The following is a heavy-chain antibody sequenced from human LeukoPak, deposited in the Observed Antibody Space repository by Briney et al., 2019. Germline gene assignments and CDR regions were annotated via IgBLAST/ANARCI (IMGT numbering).Heavy chain of an antibody. CDR1: GVSISSYY. CDR2: IYTSGST. D-gene: IGHD3-10*02. J-gene: IGHJ4*02. Sequence: SETLSLTCTVSGVSISSYYWSWIRQPPGKGLEWIRYIYTSGSTNHNPSLKSRVTISVDTSKNQFSLKLSSVTAADTAVYYCARHVSTSESENFDYWGQGTLVTVSS. V-gene: IGHV4-4*09. CDR3: ARHVSTSESENFDY.